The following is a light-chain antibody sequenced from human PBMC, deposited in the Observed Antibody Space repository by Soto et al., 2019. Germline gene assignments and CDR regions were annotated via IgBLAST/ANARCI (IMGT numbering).Light chain of an antibody. V-gene: IGKV3-15*01. CDR3: LQYHNLWA. CDR2: RAS. CDR1: QNIYSN. J-gene: IGKJ4*02. Sequence: IVMTQSPATLSVSPGESATLSCRASQNIYSNIAWYQQRPGQAPRLLIYRASTRAPGVPARFSGSGSGTDFTLTISSLQSEDFAVYSCLQYHNLWACGRGTQVEIK.